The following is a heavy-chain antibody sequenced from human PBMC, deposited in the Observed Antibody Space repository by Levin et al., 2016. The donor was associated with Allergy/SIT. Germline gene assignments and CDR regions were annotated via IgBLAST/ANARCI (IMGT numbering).Heavy chain of an antibody. J-gene: IGHJ6*02. D-gene: IGHD3-3*01. CDR2: INPNSGGT. CDR3: ARDPDLDAGYGMDV. Sequence: ASVKVSCKASGYTFTSYGISWVRQAPGQGLEWMGWINPNSGGTNYAQKFQGRVTMTRDTSISTAYMELSRLRSDDTAVYYCARDPDLDAGYGMDVWGQGTTVTVSS. CDR1: GYTFTSYG. V-gene: IGHV1-2*02.